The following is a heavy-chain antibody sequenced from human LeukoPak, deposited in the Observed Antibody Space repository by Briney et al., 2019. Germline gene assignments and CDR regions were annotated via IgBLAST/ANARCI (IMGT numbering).Heavy chain of an antibody. D-gene: IGHD3-16*01. V-gene: IGHV3-48*03. Sequence: GGSLRLSCAASGFTLSSYEMNWVRQAPGEGLEWVSYISSSGSTIYYADSVKGRFTISRDNAKNTLYLQMNSLRAEDTAVYYCVCLGLGGLSLDWGQGTLVTVSS. CDR3: VCLGLGGLSLD. J-gene: IGHJ4*02. CDR1: GFTLSSYE. CDR2: ISSSGSTI.